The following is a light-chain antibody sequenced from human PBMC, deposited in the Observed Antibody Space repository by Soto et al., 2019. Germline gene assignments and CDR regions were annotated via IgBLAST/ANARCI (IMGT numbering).Light chain of an antibody. Sequence: EIVMTQSPATLSVSPGERATLSCRASQSVSGNLARYQQNPGQAPRLLIYGASTRATGIPARFSGSGSGTEFTLTISSLQSEDFAVYYCQQYNNWPRTFGQGTKVDIK. CDR1: QSVSGN. CDR3: QQYNNWPRT. CDR2: GAS. V-gene: IGKV3-15*01. J-gene: IGKJ1*01.